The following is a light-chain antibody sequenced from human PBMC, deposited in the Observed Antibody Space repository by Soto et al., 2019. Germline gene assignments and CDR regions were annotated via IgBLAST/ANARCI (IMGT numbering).Light chain of an antibody. CDR3: QQYGTSPYT. CDR2: GAS. CDR1: QIITSNQ. V-gene: IGKV3-20*01. Sequence: DIVLTQSPGTLSFSPGDRATLSCRASQIITSNQLAWYQHRPGQAPRLLIYGASSRAAGIPDRFTGSGSGTDFTLTIKRLEPEDFAVYYCQQYGTSPYTFVQGARLDFK. J-gene: IGKJ2*01.